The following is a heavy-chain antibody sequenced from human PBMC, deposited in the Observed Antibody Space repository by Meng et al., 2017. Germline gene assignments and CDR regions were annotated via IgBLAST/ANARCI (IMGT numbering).Heavy chain of an antibody. CDR3: ARRGIAARPFYY. D-gene: IGHD6-6*01. CDR2: INHSGST. Sequence: HVQLLRWGAGLLKRSETLSLPFAVYGGSFSGCYCSWIRQPPGKGLEWIGEINHSGSTNCNPSLRSRVTISVDTSKNQFSLKLSSVTAADTAVYYCARRGIAARPFYYWGQGTLVTVSS. CDR1: GGSFSGCY. J-gene: IGHJ4*02. V-gene: IGHV4-34*01.